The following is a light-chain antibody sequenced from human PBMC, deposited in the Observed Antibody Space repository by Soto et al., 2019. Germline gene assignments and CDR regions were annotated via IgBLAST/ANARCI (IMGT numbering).Light chain of an antibody. J-gene: IGKJ4*01. CDR1: QSISNK. V-gene: IGKV3-15*01. Sequence: EIVMTQSPATLSVSPGERATLSCRASQSISNKLAWYQQKVGQAPRLLIYGASTRAAGIPARFSGSGSGTEFTLTISSLQFEDFEVYYCHQYDQWPLTFGGGAKVEIK. CDR3: HQYDQWPLT. CDR2: GAS.